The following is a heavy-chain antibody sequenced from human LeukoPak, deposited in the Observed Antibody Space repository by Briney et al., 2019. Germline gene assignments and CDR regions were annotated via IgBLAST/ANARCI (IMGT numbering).Heavy chain of an antibody. D-gene: IGHD2-15*01. J-gene: IGHJ6*03. CDR3: ARVGRYCSGGSCFANYYYYYMDV. V-gene: IGHV4-61*01. Sequence: SETLSLTCTVSGGSISSGSYYWSWIRQPPGKGLEWIGYIYYSGSTNYNPSLKSRVTISVDTSKNQFSLKLSSVTAADTAVYYCARVGRYCSGGSCFANYYYYYMDVWGKGTTVTVSS. CDR2: IYYSGST. CDR1: GGSISSGSYY.